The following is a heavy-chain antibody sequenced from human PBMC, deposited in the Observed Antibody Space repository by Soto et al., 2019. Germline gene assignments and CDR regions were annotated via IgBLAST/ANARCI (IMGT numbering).Heavy chain of an antibody. CDR2: ISSSGSTI. Sequence: GGSLSLSCAASGFTFSDYYISLLRQAPGQGLEWGSYISSSGSTIYYADSVKGRFTISRDNAKTSLYLQMNSLRAEDTAVYYCASPTVTPHYGMDVWGQGTRVTVSS. D-gene: IGHD4-17*01. V-gene: IGHV3-11*01. CDR3: ASPTVTPHYGMDV. J-gene: IGHJ6*02. CDR1: GFTFSDYY.